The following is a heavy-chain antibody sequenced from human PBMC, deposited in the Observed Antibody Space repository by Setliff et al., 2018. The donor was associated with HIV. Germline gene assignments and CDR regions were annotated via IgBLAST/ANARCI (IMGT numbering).Heavy chain of an antibody. CDR3: ARGSSCSSSSCYLYYYYYYGVDV. CDR2: ITDGGDT. CDR1: RGSLDNYY. V-gene: IGHV4-34*01. J-gene: IGHJ6*02. D-gene: IGHD2-2*01. Sequence: SETLSLTCAVYRGSLDNYYWTWIRQPPGRGLEWIGEITDGGDTAYNSSLQSRLTISLDTSKKQFALKLHSMTAADTAVYCCARGSSCSSSSCYLYYYYYYGVDVWGPGTAVTVSS.